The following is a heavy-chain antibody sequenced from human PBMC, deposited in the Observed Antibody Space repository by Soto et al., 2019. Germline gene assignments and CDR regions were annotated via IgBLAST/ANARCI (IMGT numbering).Heavy chain of an antibody. J-gene: IGHJ4*02. V-gene: IGHV4-31*03. CDR3: ARDKITGLFDY. Sequence: SETLSLTCTVSGGSISSSSYYWGWIRQPPGKGLEWIGHIYYNGTTYYNPTLKSRVSISVDTSKNQFSLKLSSVTAADTAVYYCARDKITGLFDYWGQGTLVTVSS. CDR1: GGSISSSSYY. D-gene: IGHD2-8*02. CDR2: IYYNGTT.